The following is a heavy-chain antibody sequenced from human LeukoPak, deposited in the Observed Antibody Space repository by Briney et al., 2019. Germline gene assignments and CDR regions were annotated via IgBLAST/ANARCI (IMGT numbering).Heavy chain of an antibody. V-gene: IGHV3-30*02. CDR3: AKGSGSFDY. CDR1: GFTFSRYG. CDR2: IANDGSDSDK. D-gene: IGHD3-10*01. Sequence: GGSLRLSCAASGFTFSRYGMHWVRQAPGKGLEWVAFIANDGSDSDKDYADSVKGRFTISRDNSKNTLYLQMNSLRPEDTAVYYCAKGSGSFDYWGQGTLVTVSS. J-gene: IGHJ4*02.